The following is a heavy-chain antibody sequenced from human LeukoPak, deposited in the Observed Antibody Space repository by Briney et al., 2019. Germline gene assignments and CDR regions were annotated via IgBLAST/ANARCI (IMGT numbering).Heavy chain of an antibody. CDR3: ARGYYYYDTRVNFDY. D-gene: IGHD3-22*01. V-gene: IGHV1-46*01. J-gene: IGHJ4*02. CDR2: INPSGGST. CDR1: GYTFTSYY. Sequence: ASVKVSCKASGYTFTSYYMHWVRQAPGQGLEWMGIINPSGGSTSYARKFQGRVTMTRDTSTSTVYMELSSLRSEDTAVYYCARGYYYYDTRVNFDYWGQGTLVTVSS.